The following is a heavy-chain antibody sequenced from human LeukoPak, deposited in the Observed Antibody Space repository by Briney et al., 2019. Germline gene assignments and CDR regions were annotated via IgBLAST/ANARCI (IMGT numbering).Heavy chain of an antibody. D-gene: IGHD2-21*01. J-gene: IGHJ4*02. CDR3: AKFLPTHIVVANYYFDY. V-gene: IGHV3-23*01. Sequence: GVSLRLSCAASGFTFSSYAMSWVRQAPGKGLEWVSAISGSGGSTYYADSVKGRFTISRDNSKNTLYLQMTSLRAEDTAVYYCAKFLPTHIVVANYYFDYWGQGTLVTVSS. CDR2: ISGSGGST. CDR1: GFTFSSYA.